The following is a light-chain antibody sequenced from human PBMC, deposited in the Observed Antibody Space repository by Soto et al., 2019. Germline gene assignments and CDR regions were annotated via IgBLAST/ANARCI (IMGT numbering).Light chain of an antibody. CDR1: SSDIGAYNS. J-gene: IGLJ2*01. V-gene: IGLV2-14*01. CDR3: RSYTTTGARV. CDR2: DVS. Sequence: QSALTQPASVSGSPGQSITISCTGTSSDIGAYNSVSWYQQHPGMAPQIIIYDVSYRPSGISSRFSGSKSGNTASLTISGLQAADEADDYCRSYTTTGARVFGGGTKLTVL.